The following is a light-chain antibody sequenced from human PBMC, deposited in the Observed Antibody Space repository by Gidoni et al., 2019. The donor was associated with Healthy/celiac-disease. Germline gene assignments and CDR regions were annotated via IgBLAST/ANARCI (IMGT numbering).Light chain of an antibody. CDR3: CSYAGSSTPVV. V-gene: IGLV2-23*01. J-gene: IGLJ2*01. CDR1: SSDVGSYNL. Sequence: QSALTQPASVSGSPGPSITISCNGTSSDVGSYNLVSWYQQHPGKAHKLMIYEGRKRPSGVSNRFSGSKSGNTASLPISGLQAEDDADYYCCSYAGSSTPVVFGGGTKLTVL. CDR2: EGR.